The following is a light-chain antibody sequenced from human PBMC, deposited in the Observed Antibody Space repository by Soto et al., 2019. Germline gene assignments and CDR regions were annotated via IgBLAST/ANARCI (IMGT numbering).Light chain of an antibody. CDR1: SGSIASNY. J-gene: IGLJ3*02. CDR3: HSYDNLIWV. CDR2: EDN. Sequence: NFMLTQPHSVSESPGKTVTISCTRSSGSIASNYVQWYQQRPGSAPTIVIYEDNQRPSGVPDRFSGSIDSSSNSASLTISGLKTEDEADYYCHSYDNLIWVFGGGTQLTVL. V-gene: IGLV6-57*03.